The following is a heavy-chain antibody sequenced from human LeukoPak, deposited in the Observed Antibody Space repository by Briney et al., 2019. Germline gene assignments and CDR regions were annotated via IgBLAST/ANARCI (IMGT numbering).Heavy chain of an antibody. CDR2: INSDGSSR. CDR3: ASDDYGDYGFDF. Sequence: PGGSLRLSCAASGFTFSRYWMHWVRQAPGKGLVWVSRINSDGSSRVYADSVKGRFTISRDNAKNTLYLQMNSLRAEDTAVYYCASDDYGDYGFDFWGQGTLVTVSS. D-gene: IGHD4-17*01. J-gene: IGHJ4*02. V-gene: IGHV3-74*01. CDR1: GFTFSRYW.